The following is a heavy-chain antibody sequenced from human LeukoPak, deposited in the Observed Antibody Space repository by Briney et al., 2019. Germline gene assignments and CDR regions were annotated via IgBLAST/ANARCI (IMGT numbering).Heavy chain of an antibody. CDR3: ARLLVATISFIDY. J-gene: IGHJ4*02. V-gene: IGHV4-61*01. Sequence: SETLSLTCTVSGGSVSSGSYYWSWIRLPPGKGLEWIGYIYYTGSTYYNPSLKSRVTISVDTSKNQFSLKLSSVTAADTAVYYCARLLVATISFIDYWGQGTLVTVSS. CDR1: GGSVSSGSYY. CDR2: IYYTGST. D-gene: IGHD5-12*01.